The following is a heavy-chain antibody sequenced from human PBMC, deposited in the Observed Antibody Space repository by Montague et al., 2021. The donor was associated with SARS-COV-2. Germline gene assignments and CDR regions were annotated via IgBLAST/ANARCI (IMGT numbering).Heavy chain of an antibody. CDR1: GGSISSYY. CDR3: ARVPPYYYDSIGYYSGAFDI. J-gene: IGHJ3*02. V-gene: IGHV4-59*08. CDR2: IYYSGST. D-gene: IGHD3-22*01. Sequence: SETLSLTCTVSGGSISSYYWSWIRQPPGKGLEWIGYIYYSGSTNYNTSLKSRVTISVDTSKNQFSLKLSSVTAADTAVYYCARVPPYYYDSIGYYSGAFDIWGQGTMVTVSS.